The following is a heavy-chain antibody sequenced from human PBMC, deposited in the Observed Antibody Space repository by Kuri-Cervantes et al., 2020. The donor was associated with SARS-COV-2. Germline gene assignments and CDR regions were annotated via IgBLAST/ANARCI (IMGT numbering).Heavy chain of an antibody. CDR1: GVTLSSYG. D-gene: IGHD3-3*01. V-gene: IGHV3-48*04. CDR3: ARDGGIAIFGVVMYHGMDV. J-gene: IGHJ6*02. CDR2: ISSSGSTI. Sequence: ESLKISCAASGVTLSSYGMHWVRQAPGKGLEWVSYISSSGSTIYYADSVKGRFTISRDNAKNSLYLQMNSLRAEDTAVYYCARDGGIAIFGVVMYHGMDVWGQGTTVTVSS.